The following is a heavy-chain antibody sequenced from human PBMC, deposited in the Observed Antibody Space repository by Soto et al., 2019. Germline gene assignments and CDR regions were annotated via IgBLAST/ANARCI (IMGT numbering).Heavy chain of an antibody. CDR1: GGSISSGDYY. J-gene: IGHJ6*02. CDR3: AARRRGGDYYYYGMDV. CDR2: IYYSGST. V-gene: IGHV4-61*08. D-gene: IGHD2-15*01. Sequence: SETLSLTCTVSGGSISSGDYYWSWIRQPPGKGLEWIGYIYYSGSTNYNPSLKSRVTISVDTSKNQFSLKLSSVTAADTAVYYCAARRRGGDYYYYGMDVWGQGTTVTVSS.